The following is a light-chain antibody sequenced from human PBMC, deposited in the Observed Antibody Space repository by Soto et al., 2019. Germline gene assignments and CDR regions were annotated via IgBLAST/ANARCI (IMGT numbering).Light chain of an antibody. J-gene: IGLJ1*01. CDR3: CSYAGGGTYV. CDR2: EVT. V-gene: IGLV2-23*02. CDR1: INDVGTYNL. Sequence: SVLTQPASVSGSPGQSITISCTGTINDVGTYNLVSWFQQHPGKAPKLMIYEVTERPSGVSNRFSGSKSGNAASLTISGLQAEDEADYHCCSYAGGGTYVFGTGTKVTVL.